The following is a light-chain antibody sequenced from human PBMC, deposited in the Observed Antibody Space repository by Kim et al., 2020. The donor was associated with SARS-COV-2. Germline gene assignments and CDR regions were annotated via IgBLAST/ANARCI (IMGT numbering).Light chain of an antibody. Sequence: SPGERATLSCKASQTVSSIYLAWYQQKPGQAPRLLLHGASSRATGIPDRFSGSGSRTDFTLTISRLEPEDFAVYFCHHYGSSPLAFGGGTKVDIK. CDR1: QTVSSIY. V-gene: IGKV3-20*01. CDR3: HHYGSSPLA. CDR2: GAS. J-gene: IGKJ4*01.